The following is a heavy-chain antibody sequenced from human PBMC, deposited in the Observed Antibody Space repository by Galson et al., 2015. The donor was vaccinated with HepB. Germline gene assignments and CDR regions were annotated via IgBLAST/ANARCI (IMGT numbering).Heavy chain of an antibody. V-gene: IGHV3-30*18. CDR1: GFTFSSYG. J-gene: IGHJ4*02. D-gene: IGHD6-13*01. Sequence: SLRLSCAASGFTFSSYGMHWVRQAPGKGLEWVAVISYDGSNKYYADSVKGRFTISRDNSKNTLYLQMNSLRAEDTAVYYCAKDRRSSSSWSYYFDYWGQGTLVTVSS. CDR3: AKDRRSSSSWSYYFDY. CDR2: ISYDGSNK.